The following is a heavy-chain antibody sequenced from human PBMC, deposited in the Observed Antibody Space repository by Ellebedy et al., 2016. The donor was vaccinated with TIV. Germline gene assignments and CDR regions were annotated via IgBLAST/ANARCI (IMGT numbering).Heavy chain of an antibody. J-gene: IGHJ5*02. V-gene: IGHV4-59*08. D-gene: IGHD6-13*01. CDR3: ARGGSWYLNWFDP. Sequence: MPSETLSLTCAVYGGSFSSYYWSWIRQPPGKGLEWIGYIYYSGSTNYNPSLKSRVTISVDTSKNQFSLKLSSVTAADTAVYYCARGGSWYLNWFDPWGQGTLVTVSS. CDR1: GGSFSSYY. CDR2: IYYSGST.